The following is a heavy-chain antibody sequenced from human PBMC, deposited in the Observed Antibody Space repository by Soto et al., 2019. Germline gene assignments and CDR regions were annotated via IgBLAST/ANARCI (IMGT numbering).Heavy chain of an antibody. CDR2: IYPGDSDT. CDR1: GYSFTNYW. Sequence: GESLKISCKAPGYSFTNYWIGWVRQMPGKGLEWMGTIYPGDSDTRYGPACEGQVTISADKSITTAYLQWSSLKASDTAVYFCARRSQYSTTKTCLAHYYYTLDVWGQGTTVTVSS. D-gene: IGHD2-8*01. J-gene: IGHJ6*02. V-gene: IGHV5-51*01. CDR3: ARRSQYSTTKTCLAHYYYTLDV.